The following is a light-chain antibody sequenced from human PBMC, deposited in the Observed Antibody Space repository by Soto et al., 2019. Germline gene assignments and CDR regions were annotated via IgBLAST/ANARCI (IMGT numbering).Light chain of an antibody. CDR3: SSFTSTNTWV. Sequence: QSVLTQPASVSGSPGQSITISCTGTRSDVGGYNYVSWYQQHPDKAPKLMIFEVNNRPSGVSNRFSGSKSGNTASLTISGLQAEDEADYYCSSFTSTNTWVFGGGTKLTVL. CDR2: EVN. CDR1: RSDVGGYNY. J-gene: IGLJ3*02. V-gene: IGLV2-14*01.